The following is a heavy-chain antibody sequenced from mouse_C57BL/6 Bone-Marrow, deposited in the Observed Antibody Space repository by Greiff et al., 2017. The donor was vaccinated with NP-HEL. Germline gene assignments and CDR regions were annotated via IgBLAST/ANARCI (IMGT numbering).Heavy chain of an antibody. CDR2: IYPRSGNT. CDR1: GYTFTSYG. V-gene: IGHV1-81*01. J-gene: IGHJ3*01. D-gene: IGHD2-4*01. Sequence: QVQLKQSGAELARPGASVKLSCKASGYTFTSYGISWVKQRTGQGLEWIGEIYPRSGNTYYNEKFKGKATLTSDKSSSTAYMALRSLTSDDSSVYFCARGNDYDYDVGFAYWGQGTLVTVSA. CDR3: ARGNDYDYDVGFAY.